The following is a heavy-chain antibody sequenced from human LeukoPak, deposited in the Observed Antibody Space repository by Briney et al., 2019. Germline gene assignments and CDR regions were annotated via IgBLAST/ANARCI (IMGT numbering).Heavy chain of an antibody. CDR2: ISYDGSNK. Sequence: GGSLRLSCAASGFTFSSYATHWVRQAPGKGLEWVAVISYDGSNKYYADSVKGRFTISRDNSKNTLYLQMNSLRAEDTAVYYCARGIVVVPAALFDYWGQGTLVTVSS. J-gene: IGHJ4*02. D-gene: IGHD2-2*01. V-gene: IGHV3-30-3*01. CDR3: ARGIVVVPAALFDY. CDR1: GFTFSSYA.